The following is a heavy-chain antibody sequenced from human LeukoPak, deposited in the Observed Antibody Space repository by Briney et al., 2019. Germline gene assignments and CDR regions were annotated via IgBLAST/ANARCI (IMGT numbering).Heavy chain of an antibody. CDR3: ARRIQTVVTPGDCFDI. V-gene: IGHV4-39*01. J-gene: IGHJ3*02. CDR2: IYYSGST. D-gene: IGHD4-23*01. CDR1: GGSISSSSYY. Sequence: SETLSLTCTVSGGSISSSSYYWGWIRQPPGKGLEWIGSIYYSGSTNYNPSLKSRVTISVDTPKNQFSLKLSSVTAADTAVYFRARRIQTVVTPGDCFDIWGQGTMVTVSS.